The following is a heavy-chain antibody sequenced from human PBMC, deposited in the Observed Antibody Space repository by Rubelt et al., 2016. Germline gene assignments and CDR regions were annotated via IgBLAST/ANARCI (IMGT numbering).Heavy chain of an antibody. Sequence: QVQLVQSGAEVKKPGASVKVSCKASGYTFTSYAMHWVRQAPGQRLEWMGWINAGNGNTKYSQKFQGRVTSTRDTSASTAYMELSSRRSEDTAGYYCARGLGLGYSSSWFNWFDPWGQGTLVTVSS. CDR1: GYTFTSYA. D-gene: IGHD6-13*01. CDR3: ARGLGLGYSSSWFNWFDP. V-gene: IGHV1-3*01. J-gene: IGHJ5*02. CDR2: INAGNGNT.